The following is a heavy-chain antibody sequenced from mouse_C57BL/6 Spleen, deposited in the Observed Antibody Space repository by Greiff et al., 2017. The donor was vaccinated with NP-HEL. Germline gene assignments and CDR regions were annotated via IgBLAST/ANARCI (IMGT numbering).Heavy chain of an antibody. CDR3: AMDGSSRYWYFYV. Sequence: EVQLVESGGGLVKPGGSLKLSCAASGFTFSDYGMHWVRQAPEKGLEWVAYISSGSSTIYYADTVKGRFTISRDNDKNTLFLQMTSLRSEDTAMYYCAMDGSSRYWYFYVWGTGTTVTVSS. D-gene: IGHD1-1*01. J-gene: IGHJ1*03. CDR2: ISSGSSTI. V-gene: IGHV5-17*01. CDR1: GFTFSDYG.